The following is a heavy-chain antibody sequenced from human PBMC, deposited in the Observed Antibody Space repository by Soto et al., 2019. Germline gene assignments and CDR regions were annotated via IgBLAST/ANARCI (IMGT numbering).Heavy chain of an antibody. D-gene: IGHD2-15*01. V-gene: IGHV3-30*18. Sequence: QVQLVESGGGVIQPGRSRRLSCAASGFTFSIYGMHWVRKAPGKGLEGVSVISYDGSNKYYEDSVKGRFTISRDNSKNTLYLQMNILRAEDTAVYYCAKDRARYCGGGSCYSIFDYWGQGTLVTVSS. J-gene: IGHJ4*02. CDR1: GFTFSIYG. CDR2: ISYDGSNK. CDR3: AKDRARYCGGGSCYSIFDY.